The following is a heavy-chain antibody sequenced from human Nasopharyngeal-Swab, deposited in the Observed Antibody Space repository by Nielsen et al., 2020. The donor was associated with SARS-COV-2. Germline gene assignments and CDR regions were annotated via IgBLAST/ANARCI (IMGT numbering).Heavy chain of an antibody. CDR3: ARDPNKRPAPAYCGGDCYENYYYGMDV. CDR1: GFTFSSYW. J-gene: IGHJ6*02. CDR2: IKQDGSEK. Sequence: ESLKISCAASGFTFSSYWMSWVRQAPGKGLEWVANIKQDGSEKYYVDSVKGRFTISRDNAKNSLYLQMNSLRAEDTAVYYCARDPNKRPAPAYCGGDCYENYYYGMDVWGQGTTVTVSS. D-gene: IGHD2-21*02. V-gene: IGHV3-7*01.